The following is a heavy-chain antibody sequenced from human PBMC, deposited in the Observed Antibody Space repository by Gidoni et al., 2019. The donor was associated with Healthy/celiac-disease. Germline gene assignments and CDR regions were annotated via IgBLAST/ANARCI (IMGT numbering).Heavy chain of an antibody. J-gene: IGHJ4*02. V-gene: IGHV3-21*01. CDR2: ISSSSSYI. CDR1: GFTFISYS. D-gene: IGHD5-12*01. CDR3: ARREGHIGAKGPAEY. Sequence: SCAASGFTFISYSMNWVRQAPGKGLAWVSSISSSSSYIYYADSVKGRFTIARENAKKSLYLQMNSRRAEDTAVYYCARREGHIGAKGPAEYWGQGTLVTVSS.